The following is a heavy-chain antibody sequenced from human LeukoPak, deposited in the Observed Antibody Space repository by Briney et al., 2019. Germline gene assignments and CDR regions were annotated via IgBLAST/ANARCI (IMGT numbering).Heavy chain of an antibody. CDR3: ARRIRGSGWYFDL. J-gene: IGHJ2*01. CDR2: IYYSGST. D-gene: IGHD6-19*01. CDR1: GGSISSYY. V-gene: IGHV4-59*08. Sequence: PSETLSLTCTVSGGSISSYYWSWIRQPPGKGLEWIGYIYYSGSTNYNPSLKGRVTISVDTSKNQFSLKLSSVTAADTAVYYCARRIRGSGWYFDLWGRGTLVTVSS.